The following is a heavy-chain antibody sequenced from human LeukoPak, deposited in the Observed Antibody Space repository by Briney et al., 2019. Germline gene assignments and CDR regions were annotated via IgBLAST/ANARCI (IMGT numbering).Heavy chain of an antibody. CDR2: ISGSGGST. J-gene: IGHJ3*02. V-gene: IGHV3-23*01. CDR1: GFTFSTYA. CDR3: AKDRGQLLNDAFDI. D-gene: IGHD2-2*01. Sequence: GGSLRLSCAASGFTFSTYAMSWVRQAPGKGLEWVSGISGSGGSTYYADSVKGRFTISRDNSKNTLYLQMNSLRAEDTALYYCAKDRGQLLNDAFDIWGQGTMVAVSS.